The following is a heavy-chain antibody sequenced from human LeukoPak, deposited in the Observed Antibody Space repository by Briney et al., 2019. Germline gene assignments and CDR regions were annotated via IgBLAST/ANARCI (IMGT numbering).Heavy chain of an antibody. CDR3: ARVSGYSYGYTDY. D-gene: IGHD5-18*01. J-gene: IGHJ4*02. CDR2: ISGSGGDT. V-gene: IGHV3-23*01. CDR1: GFVFSIYT. Sequence: GSLRLSCSASGFVFSIYTMYWVRQAPGKGLEWVSAISGSGGDTYYADSVKGRFTISRDNSKNTLYLQMNSLRAEDTAVYYCARVSGYSYGYTDYWGQGTLVTVSS.